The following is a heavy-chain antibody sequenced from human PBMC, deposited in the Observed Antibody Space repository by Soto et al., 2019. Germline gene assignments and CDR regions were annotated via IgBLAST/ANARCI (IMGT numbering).Heavy chain of an antibody. CDR1: GFPFTSYG. J-gene: IGHJ4*02. CDR2: ISYDGSDK. CDR3: VGGQYFFGY. D-gene: IGHD3-16*01. V-gene: IGHV3-30*03. Sequence: QVQLVESGGGVVQPGRSLRLSCAASGFPFTSYGMHWVREGPDKGLEWVAIISYDGSDKYYADSVKGRFTISRDNSKNTLYVQMNGLRSEETALFYCVGGQYFFGYRGQGNLGILSS.